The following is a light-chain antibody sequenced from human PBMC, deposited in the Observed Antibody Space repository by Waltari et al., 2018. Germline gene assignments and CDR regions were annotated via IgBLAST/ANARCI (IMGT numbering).Light chain of an antibody. CDR2: DAS. V-gene: IGKV3-15*01. J-gene: IGKJ5*01. Sequence: EIVMTQSPATLSVSPGETATLSCRASQSVSSNVAWYQKKPGQAPRLLIYDASTRATSIPAKFRGSGSGTEFTLTISSLQSEDFAVYYCQQYNRLPPITFGHGTRLEIK. CDR3: QQYNRLPPIT. CDR1: QSVSSN.